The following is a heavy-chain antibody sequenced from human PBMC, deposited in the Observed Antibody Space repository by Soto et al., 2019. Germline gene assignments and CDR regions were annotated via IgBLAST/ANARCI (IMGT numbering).Heavy chain of an antibody. Sequence: ASVKVSCKASGYTLTSYGISWVRQAPGQGLEWMGWINAGNGNTKYSQKFQGRVTITRDTSATTAYMELSTLRSEDTAVYYCARDSGYRGYECGLDPWG. CDR3: ARDSGYRGYECGLDP. D-gene: IGHD5-12*01. J-gene: IGHJ5*02. V-gene: IGHV1-3*01. CDR2: INAGNGNT. CDR1: GYTLTSYG.